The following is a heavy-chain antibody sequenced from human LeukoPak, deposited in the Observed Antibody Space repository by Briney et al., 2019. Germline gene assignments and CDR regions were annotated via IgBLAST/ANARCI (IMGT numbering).Heavy chain of an antibody. D-gene: IGHD4-11*01. V-gene: IGHV4-4*08. CDR1: GGSISGYY. CDR2: IYTTGST. Sequence: SETLSLNRTVSGGSISGYYWSWVRQPPGKGLEWIGFIYTTGSTHYNPSLKSRVTISSDTSKNQFSLKLSSVIAADTAVYYCARQTNYFDLWGQGILVTVSS. CDR3: ARQTNYFDL. J-gene: IGHJ4*02.